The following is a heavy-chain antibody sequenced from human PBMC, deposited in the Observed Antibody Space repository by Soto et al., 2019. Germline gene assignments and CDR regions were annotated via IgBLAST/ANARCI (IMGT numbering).Heavy chain of an antibody. CDR2: INAGNGNT. CDR3: ARGESVVGDY. CDR1: GYTCNSYA. J-gene: IGHJ4*02. V-gene: IGHV1-3*05. D-gene: IGHD2-15*01. Sequence: QVQLVQSGAEEKKPGASVKVSCKASGYTCNSYAMHWVRQAPGQRLEWMGWINAGNGNTKCSQKFQDRVTITRDTSASTAYMELSSLRSEDTAVYYCARGESVVGDYWGQGTLVTVSS.